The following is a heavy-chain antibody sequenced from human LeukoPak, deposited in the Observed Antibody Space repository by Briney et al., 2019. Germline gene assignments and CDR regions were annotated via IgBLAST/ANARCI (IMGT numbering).Heavy chain of an antibody. D-gene: IGHD1-26*01. CDR3: ARVVGATPTAPVDY. Sequence: GGSLRLSCEASGFTFSSYSMNWVRQAPGKGLEWVSSISSSSSYIYYADSVKGRFTISRDNAKNSLYLQMNSLRAEDTAVYYCARVVGATPTAPVDYWGQGTLVTVSS. V-gene: IGHV3-21*01. CDR1: GFTFSSYS. J-gene: IGHJ4*02. CDR2: ISSSSSYI.